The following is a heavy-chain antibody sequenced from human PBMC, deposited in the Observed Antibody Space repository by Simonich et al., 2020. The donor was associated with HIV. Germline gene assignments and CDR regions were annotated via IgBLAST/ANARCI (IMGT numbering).Heavy chain of an antibody. V-gene: IGHV1-69-2*01. Sequence: EVQLVQSGAEVKKPGATVKISCKVSGYTFINYYMHWVRQAPGKGVEWMGGGKPEEGETIYAQKVQGRVTMTEDSSTDTAHMELSSLTSEDTAVYFCAAVKYYYDSSGFSYDGVDVWGQGTMVTVSS. D-gene: IGHD3-22*01. CDR1: GYTFINYY. CDR2: GKPEEGET. J-gene: IGHJ3*01. CDR3: AAVKYYYDSSGFSYDGVDV.